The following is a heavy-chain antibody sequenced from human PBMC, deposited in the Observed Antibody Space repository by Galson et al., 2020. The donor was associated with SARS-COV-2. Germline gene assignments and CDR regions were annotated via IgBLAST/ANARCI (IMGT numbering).Heavy chain of an antibody. D-gene: IGHD3-9*01. CDR3: AKSVSRDVLYKVPAPVNIKVGPFFAS. V-gene: IGHV3-23*01. Sequence: GGSLRLSCVASGFTFSNSAMAWVRQAPGKGLERVSSIIGSGDTTYYADSVQGRFTNSRDPSKNMLYLQMNSLRDEDTALYYRAKSVSRDVLYKVPAPVNIKVGPFFASWGQRPRVTDSS. CDR2: IIGSGDTT. CDR1: GFTFSNSA. J-gene: IGHJ4*02.